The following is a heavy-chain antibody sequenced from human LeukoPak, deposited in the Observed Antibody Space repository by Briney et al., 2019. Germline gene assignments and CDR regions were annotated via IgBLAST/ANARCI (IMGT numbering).Heavy chain of an antibody. Sequence: SETLSLTCTVSGGSISSYYWSWIRQPPGKGLEWIGYIFYSGSTNYNPSLKSRVTISVDTSKNQFSLKLSSVTAADTAVYYCARAAWGSYRLDYWGQGTLVTVSS. CDR2: IFYSGST. D-gene: IGHD3-16*02. V-gene: IGHV4-59*12. CDR1: GGSISSYY. J-gene: IGHJ4*02. CDR3: ARAAWGSYRLDY.